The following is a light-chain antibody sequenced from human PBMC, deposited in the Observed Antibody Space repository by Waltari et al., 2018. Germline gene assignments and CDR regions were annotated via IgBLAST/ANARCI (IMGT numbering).Light chain of an antibody. J-gene: IGKJ1*01. Sequence: EILSTQSPATLSLSPGERAPPSCRASQSVSSYLAWYQQKPGQAPRLLIYDASNRATGIPARFSGSGSGTDFTLTISSLEPEDFAVYYCQQRSNWPPWTFGQGTK. V-gene: IGKV3-11*01. CDR3: QQRSNWPPWT. CDR2: DAS. CDR1: QSVSSY.